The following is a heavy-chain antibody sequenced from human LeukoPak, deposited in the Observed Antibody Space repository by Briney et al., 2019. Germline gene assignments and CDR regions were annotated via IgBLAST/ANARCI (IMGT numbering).Heavy chain of an antibody. J-gene: IGHJ1*01. CDR2: ISYDGSNK. D-gene: IGHD6-19*01. V-gene: IGHV3-30*03. CDR3: ATGGGVAARFFRY. CDR1: GFTFSSYG. Sequence: PGGSLRLSCAASGFTFSSYGMHWVRQAPGKGLEWVAVISYDGSNKYYADSVKGRFTISRDNSKNTLYLQINSLSAEDTAVYYCATGGGVAARFFRYWGQGALVIVSS.